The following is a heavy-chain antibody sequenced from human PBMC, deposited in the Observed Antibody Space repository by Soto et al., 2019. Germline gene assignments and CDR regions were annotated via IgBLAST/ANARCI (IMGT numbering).Heavy chain of an antibody. CDR2: LYWDDDE. V-gene: IGHV2-5*02. J-gene: IGHJ4*02. CDR3: AHRPRGYSYHFDY. Sequence: QITLKESGPTLVKPTETLTLTCTFSGFSLSTRGVGVGWIRQPPGKALEWLALLYWDDDEGYSPSLRSRLTISKDTSKNQVVLTMTNVDPMDTATYYYAHRPRGYSYHFDYWGQGTPVTVSS. CDR1: GFSLSTRGVG. D-gene: IGHD5-18*01.